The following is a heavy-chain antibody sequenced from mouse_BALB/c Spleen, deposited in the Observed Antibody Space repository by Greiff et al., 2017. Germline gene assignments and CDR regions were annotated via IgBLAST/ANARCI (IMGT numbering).Heavy chain of an antibody. D-gene: IGHD3-1*01. J-gene: IGHJ3*01. Sequence: DVMLVESGGGLVQPGGSLKLSCAASGFTFSSYGMSWVRQTPDKRLELVATINSNGGSTYYPDSVKGRFTISRDNAKNTLYLQMSSLKSEDTAMYYCARDRGSGAYWGQGTLVTVSA. V-gene: IGHV5-6-3*01. CDR1: GFTFSSYG. CDR3: ARDRGSGAY. CDR2: INSNGGST.